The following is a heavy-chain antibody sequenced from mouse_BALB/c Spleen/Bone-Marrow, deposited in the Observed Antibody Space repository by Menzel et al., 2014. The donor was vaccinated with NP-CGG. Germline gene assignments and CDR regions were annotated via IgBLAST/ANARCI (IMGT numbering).Heavy chain of an antibody. CDR1: GFDFSRYW. CDR3: ARLSYYGRFAY. V-gene: IGHV4-1*02. J-gene: IGHJ3*01. CDR2: INPDSSSI. Sequence: EVKLLESGGGMVQPGGSLKLSCAASGFDFSRYWMSWVRQAPGKGLEWIGEINPDSSSINYTPSLKDKFIISRDKAKNTLYLQMSKVRVEDTALYYCARLSYYGRFAYWGQGTLVTVSA. D-gene: IGHD1-1*01.